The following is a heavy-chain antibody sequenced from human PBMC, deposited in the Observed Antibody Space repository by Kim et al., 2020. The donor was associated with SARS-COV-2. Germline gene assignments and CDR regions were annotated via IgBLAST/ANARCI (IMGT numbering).Heavy chain of an antibody. CDR3: ARGQGPRTYYYGSGSYSYFDY. CDR2: INHSGST. D-gene: IGHD3-10*01. V-gene: IGHV4-34*01. CDR1: GGSFSGYY. J-gene: IGHJ4*02. Sequence: SETLSLTCAVYGGSFSGYYWSWIRQPPGKGLEWIGEINHSGSTNYNPSLKSRVTISVDTSKNQFSLKLSSVTAADTAVYYCARGQGPRTYYYGSGSYSYFDYWGQGTLVTVSS.